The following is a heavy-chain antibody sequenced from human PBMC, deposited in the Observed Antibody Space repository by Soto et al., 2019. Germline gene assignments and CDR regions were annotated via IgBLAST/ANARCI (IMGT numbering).Heavy chain of an antibody. J-gene: IGHJ6*02. D-gene: IGHD7-27*01. Sequence: QVQLVESGGGVVQPGRSLRLSCAASGFTVSSYGMNWVRQAPGKGLEWVAGISYDGSNKYYADSVKGRCTISRDNSKNTLYLQMNSLRAEDTAVYSCAKDLLGPGRAYGMDVWGQGTTVTVSS. CDR1: GFTVSSYG. CDR2: ISYDGSNK. CDR3: AKDLLGPGRAYGMDV. V-gene: IGHV3-30*18.